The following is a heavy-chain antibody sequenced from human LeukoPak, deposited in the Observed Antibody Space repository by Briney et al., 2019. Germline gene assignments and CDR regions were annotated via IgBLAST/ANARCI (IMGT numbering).Heavy chain of an antibody. CDR1: GFTFNSYE. CDR3: SSSPGSYPYPFDY. CDR2: ITSDGNTI. D-gene: IGHD3-10*01. Sequence: GGSLRLSCSASGFTFNSYEMNWVRQAPGKGLEWISYITSDGNTIYSADSVKCRFTSSRDDAKDSLYLQMSSLRAEDTAVYYSSSSPGSYPYPFDYWGQGTLVTVSS. J-gene: IGHJ4*02. V-gene: IGHV3-48*03.